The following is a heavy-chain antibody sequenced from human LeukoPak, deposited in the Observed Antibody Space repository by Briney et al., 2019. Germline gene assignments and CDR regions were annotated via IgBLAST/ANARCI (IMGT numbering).Heavy chain of an antibody. CDR2: ISSGGTYE. CDR3: ARDSTYYYDSGSSGPHYFDN. V-gene: IGHV3-30*01. J-gene: IGHJ4*02. Sequence: GGSLRLSCAASGFTFSNYAMYWVRQAPGKGLEWVSLISSGGTYEYYADSVKGRFTISRDNSKNMLYLQLNSLRAEDTAVYYCARDSTYYYDSGSSGPHYFDNWGQGTLVTVSS. D-gene: IGHD3-10*01. CDR1: GFTFSNYA.